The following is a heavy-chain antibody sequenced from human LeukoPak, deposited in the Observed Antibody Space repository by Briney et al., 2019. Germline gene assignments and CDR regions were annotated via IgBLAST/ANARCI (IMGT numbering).Heavy chain of an antibody. CDR2: ISRSSSYI. J-gene: IGHJ4*02. CDR1: GFTFSSYS. Sequence: GGSLRLSCAASGFTFSSYSMTWVRQAPGKGLEWVSSISRSSSYIYYADSVKGRFTISRDNAKNSLYLQMNSLRAEDTAVYYCARGSSYGYYFDYWGQGTLVTVSS. V-gene: IGHV3-21*01. CDR3: ARGSSYGYYFDY. D-gene: IGHD5-18*01.